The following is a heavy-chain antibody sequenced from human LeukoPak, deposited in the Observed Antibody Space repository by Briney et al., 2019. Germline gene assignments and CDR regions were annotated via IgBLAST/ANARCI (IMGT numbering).Heavy chain of an antibody. V-gene: IGHV3-30*04. D-gene: IGHD6-13*01. CDR3: ARGPGIAAAGASY. Sequence: GGSLRLSCAASGFTFSSYAMHWVRQAPGKGLEWVAVISYDGSNKYYADSVKGRFTISRDNARNSLYLQMNSLRAEDTAVYCCARGPGIAAAGASYWGQGTLVTVSS. CDR1: GFTFSSYA. CDR2: ISYDGSNK. J-gene: IGHJ4*02.